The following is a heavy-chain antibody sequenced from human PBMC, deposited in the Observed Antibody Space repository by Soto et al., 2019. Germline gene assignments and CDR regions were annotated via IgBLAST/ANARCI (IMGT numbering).Heavy chain of an antibody. CDR1: GYTLTELS. Sequence: ASVKVSCKVSGYTLTELSMHWVRQAPGKGLEWIGGFDPEDGETIYAQKFQGRVTMTEDTSTDTAYMELSSLRSEDTAVYYCATAAPRRYCSGGSCYFDAFDIWGQGTMVTVSS. CDR2: FDPEDGET. J-gene: IGHJ3*02. CDR3: ATAAPRRYCSGGSCYFDAFDI. D-gene: IGHD2-15*01. V-gene: IGHV1-24*01.